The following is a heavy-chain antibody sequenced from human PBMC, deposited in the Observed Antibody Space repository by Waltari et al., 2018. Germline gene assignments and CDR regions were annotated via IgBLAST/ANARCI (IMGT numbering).Heavy chain of an antibody. D-gene: IGHD5-12*01. J-gene: IGHJ3*01. Sequence: QLQLQESGPGLVKPSETLSLTCSVSGGSISNNRHYWGWIRQPPGQGLEWIATVSYIGATYNSPSVMSRVTISRDTSKNQLSLTLGSVTAADTAMYYCATYIGASVGTAAFDVWGQGTMVTVSS. CDR3: ATYIGASVGTAAFDV. CDR2: VSYIGAT. V-gene: IGHV4-39*01. CDR1: GGSISNNRHY.